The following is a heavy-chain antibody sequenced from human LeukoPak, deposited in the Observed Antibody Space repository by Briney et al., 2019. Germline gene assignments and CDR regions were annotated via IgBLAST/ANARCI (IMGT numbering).Heavy chain of an antibody. V-gene: IGHV3-74*01. CDR1: GFTFRSSW. D-gene: IGHD3-22*01. Sequence: GGSLRLSCAASGFTFRSSWMHWVRQAPGKGLVWVSRITSDGTNTNYAGSVKGRFTISRDCAKNTLYLEMSSLGAEATAVYYCARVSYDSSGYLDYWGQGTLVTVSS. J-gene: IGHJ4*02. CDR2: ITSDGTNT. CDR3: ARVSYDSSGYLDY.